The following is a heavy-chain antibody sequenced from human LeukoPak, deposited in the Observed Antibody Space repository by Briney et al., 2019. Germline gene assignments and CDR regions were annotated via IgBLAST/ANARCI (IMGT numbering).Heavy chain of an antibody. D-gene: IGHD2-2*01. V-gene: IGHV4-4*09. Sequence: SETLSLTCTVSGSISSYYWSWIRQPPGKGLEWIGYIYTSGSTNYNPSLKSRVTISVDTSKNQFSLDLSSVTAADTAVYYCARQKCTSTSCLTKNAFDIWGQGTTVTVSS. CDR1: GSISSYY. J-gene: IGHJ3*02. CDR2: IYTSGST. CDR3: ARQKCTSTSCLTKNAFDI.